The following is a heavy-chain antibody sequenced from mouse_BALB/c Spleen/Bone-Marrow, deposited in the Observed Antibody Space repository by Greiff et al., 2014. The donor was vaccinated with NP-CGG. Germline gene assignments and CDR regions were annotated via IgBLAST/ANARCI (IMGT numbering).Heavy chain of an antibody. CDR1: GFTFSDYY. V-gene: IGHV5-4*02. Sequence: EVKVVESGGGLVKPGGSLKLSCAASGFTFSDYYMYWVRQTPEKRLEWVATISDGGGYTYYPDSVWGRFTISRDNAKNNLYLQMSSLKSEDTAMCYCARSGERYGAMDYWGQGTSVTVFS. D-gene: IGHD2-10*02. CDR2: ISDGGGYT. CDR3: ARSGERYGAMDY. J-gene: IGHJ4*01.